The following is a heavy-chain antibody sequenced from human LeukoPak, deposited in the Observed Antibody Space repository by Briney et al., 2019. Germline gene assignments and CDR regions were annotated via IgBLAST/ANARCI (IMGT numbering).Heavy chain of an antibody. CDR2: IYYSGST. D-gene: IGHD1-20*01. V-gene: IGHV4-59*01. CDR1: GGSISSYY. CDR3: ATLGAYNWNYDGMDV. Sequence: KPSETLSLTCTVSGGSISSYYWSWIRQPPGKGLEWIGYIYYSGSTNYNPSLKSRVTISVDTSKNQFSLKLSSVTAADTAVYYCATLGAYNWNYDGMDVWGQGTTVTVSS. J-gene: IGHJ6*02.